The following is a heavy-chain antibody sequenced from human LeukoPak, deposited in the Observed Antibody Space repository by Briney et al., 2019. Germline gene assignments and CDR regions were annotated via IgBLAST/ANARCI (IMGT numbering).Heavy chain of an antibody. CDR2: IYDSGST. D-gene: IGHD3-16*01. CDR3: AKNYGP. J-gene: IGHJ5*02. V-gene: IGHV4-39*01. CDR1: GGSIRSIYYY. Sequence: SDTLSLTSTVSGGSIRSIYYYWGSIRQPPGKGLEWIGSIYDSGSTYYSPSLKSRVTISVDTSKNQFSLKVNSVTAPNTAVYYCAKNYGPGGQETLVTVSS.